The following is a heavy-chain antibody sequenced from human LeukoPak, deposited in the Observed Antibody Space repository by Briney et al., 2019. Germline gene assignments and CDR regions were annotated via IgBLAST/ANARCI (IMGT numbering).Heavy chain of an antibody. J-gene: IGHJ4*02. CDR2: ISGSGGCT. D-gene: IGHD6-19*01. CDR3: AKHRGDGSGWY. V-gene: IGHV3-23*01. Sequence: ETLSFTCTGSGGSISYYYWSWLRPPPGKGLEWVSAISGSGGCTYYADSVKGRFTISRDNSKNTLYLQMNSLRAEDTAVYYCAKHRGDGSGWYWGQGTLVTVSP. CDR1: GGSISYYY.